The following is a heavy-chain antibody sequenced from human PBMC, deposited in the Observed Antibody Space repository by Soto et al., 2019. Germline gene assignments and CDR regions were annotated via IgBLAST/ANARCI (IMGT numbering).Heavy chain of an antibody. J-gene: IGHJ4*02. CDR3: ARGYVGTAMVQNPVFDY. CDR2: IYYSGST. V-gene: IGHV4-31*03. Sequence: QVQLQESGPGLVKPSQTLSLTCTVSGGSISSGGYYWSWIRQHPGKGLEWIGYIYYSGSTYYNPSLKSRVTISVDTSKNQFSLKLSSVTAADTAVYYCARGYVGTAMVQNPVFDYWGQGTLVTVSS. CDR1: GGSISSGGYY. D-gene: IGHD5-18*01.